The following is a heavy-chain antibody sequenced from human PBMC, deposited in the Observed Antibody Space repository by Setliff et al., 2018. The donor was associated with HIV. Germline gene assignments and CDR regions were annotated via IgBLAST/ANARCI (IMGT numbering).Heavy chain of an antibody. CDR2: IYGGGSYT. Sequence: GGSLRLSCAASGFIFSHYKMSWVRQAPGKGLELVSTIYGGGSYTYYADSVKGRFTISRDNSQNTLSLQMNGLRVEDAAVYYCVKGAPDYDTNPFYYYFYMHVWGKGTTVTVS. J-gene: IGHJ6*03. D-gene: IGHD2-8*01. CDR1: GFIFSHYK. V-gene: IGHV3-23*03. CDR3: VKGAPDYDTNPFYYYFYMHV.